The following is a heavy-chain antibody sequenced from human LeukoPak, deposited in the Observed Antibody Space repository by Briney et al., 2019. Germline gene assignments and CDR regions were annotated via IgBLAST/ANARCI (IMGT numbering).Heavy chain of an antibody. D-gene: IGHD2-15*01. V-gene: IGHV4-34*01. CDR2: INHSGST. CDR3: ARAFPRDIVVVVAATHFDY. CDR1: GGSISGYY. J-gene: IGHJ4*02. Sequence: PSETLSLTCAVSGGSISGYYWSWIRQPPGKGLEWIGEINHSGSTNYNPSLKSRVTISVDTSKNQFSLKLSSVTAADTAVYYCARAFPRDIVVVVAATHFDYWGQGTLVTVSS.